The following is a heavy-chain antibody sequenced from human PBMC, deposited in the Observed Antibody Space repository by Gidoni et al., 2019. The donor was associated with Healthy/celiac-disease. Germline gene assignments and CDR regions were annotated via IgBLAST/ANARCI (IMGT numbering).Heavy chain of an antibody. CDR1: GFTFITYG. Sequence: QVQLVESGGGVVQPGRSLRLSCTAPGFTFITYGMHWVRQAPDKGLEWVAVISYDGSNKYYADSVKGRFTISRDNSKNTLYLQMNSLRAEDTAVYYCAKDPATAIQDYYYYGMDVWGQGTTVTVSS. D-gene: IGHD2-21*02. J-gene: IGHJ6*02. CDR2: ISYDGSNK. V-gene: IGHV3-30*18. CDR3: AKDPATAIQDYYYYGMDV.